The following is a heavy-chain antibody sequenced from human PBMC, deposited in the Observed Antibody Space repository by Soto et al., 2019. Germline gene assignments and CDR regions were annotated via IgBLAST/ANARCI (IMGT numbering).Heavy chain of an antibody. CDR2: IYWDDDQ. J-gene: IGHJ4*02. CDR1: GFSLSTSGVG. D-gene: IGHD6-19*01. V-gene: IGHV2-5*02. CDR3: AHDSVGWYGFDS. Sequence: QITLKESGPTLVKPTQTLTLTCTFSGFSLSTSGVGVGWIRQPPGKALEWLALIYWDDDQRYSPSLKSRLTITKDTSRNQVVLTMTNMDPVDTATYYCAHDSVGWYGFDSWGQGALVTVSS.